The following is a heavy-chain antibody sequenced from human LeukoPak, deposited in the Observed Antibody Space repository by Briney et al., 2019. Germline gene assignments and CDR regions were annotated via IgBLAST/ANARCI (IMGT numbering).Heavy chain of an antibody. D-gene: IGHD2-21*02. CDR2: ISYDGSNK. CDR1: GFTFSSYG. Sequence: QPGRSLRLSCAASGFTFSSYGMHWVRQAPGKGLEWVAVISYDGSNKYYADSVKGRFTISRDNSKNTLYLQMNSLRAEDTAVYYCAKAPIVTAIEHYYYMDVWGKGTTVTISS. CDR3: AKAPIVTAIEHYYYMDV. J-gene: IGHJ6*03. V-gene: IGHV3-30*18.